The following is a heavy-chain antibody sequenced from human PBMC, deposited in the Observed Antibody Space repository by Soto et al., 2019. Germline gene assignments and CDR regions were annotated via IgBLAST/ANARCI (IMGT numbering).Heavy chain of an antibody. Sequence: QVQLVQSGAEVKRPGASVKVSCKASGYTFSAYGISWVRQAPGQGLEWMGWISPYNGKTSFPQNHDGTCSLATETSTNAAYMDLRSLRSDDTAVYYCAKDRHRSVIGSPASGGWFFDLWGPGTLVTGSS. J-gene: IGHJ2*01. CDR2: ISPYNGKT. V-gene: IGHV1-18*01. D-gene: IGHD2-15*01. CDR3: AKDRHRSVIGSPASGGWFFDL. CDR1: GYTFSAYG.